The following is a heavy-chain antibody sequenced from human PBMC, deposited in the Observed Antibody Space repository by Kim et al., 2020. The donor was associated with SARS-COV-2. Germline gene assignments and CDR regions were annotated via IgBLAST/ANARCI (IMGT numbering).Heavy chain of an antibody. Sequence: ADSVKGRCTISRAKSRNTLYLQMNSLRAEDTAVYYCAKDDGYSSGWYPFDYWGQGTLVTVSS. CDR3: AKDDGYSSGWYPFDY. V-gene: IGHV3-30*02. D-gene: IGHD6-19*01. J-gene: IGHJ4*02.